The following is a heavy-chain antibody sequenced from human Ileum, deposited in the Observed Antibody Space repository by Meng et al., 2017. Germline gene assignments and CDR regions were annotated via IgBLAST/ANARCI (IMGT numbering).Heavy chain of an antibody. CDR3: ARGDPTTPNWLDP. Sequence: QVQIVRAGAEVKNPGASVRSSCATSGYTFVAYAMHWVRQAPGQRLEWMGWIYTGNGNTKYSQKFQDRVTFTRDTSATTVYMELTSLTSEDTAVYYCARGDPTTPNWLDPWGQGSLVTVSS. V-gene: IGHV1-3*04. D-gene: IGHD1-26*01. CDR1: GYTFVAYA. CDR2: IYTGNGNT. J-gene: IGHJ5*02.